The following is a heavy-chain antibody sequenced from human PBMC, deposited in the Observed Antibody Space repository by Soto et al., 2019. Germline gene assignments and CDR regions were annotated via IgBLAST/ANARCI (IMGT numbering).Heavy chain of an antibody. Sequence: GGSLRLSCAASGFTFSSYSMNWVRQAPGKGLEWVSYISSSSSTIYYAGSVKGRFTISRDNAKNSLYLQMNSLRDEDTAVYYCARDYYDSSGYYNFDYWGQGTLVTVSS. J-gene: IGHJ4*02. V-gene: IGHV3-48*02. D-gene: IGHD3-22*01. CDR3: ARDYYDSSGYYNFDY. CDR1: GFTFSSYS. CDR2: ISSSSSTI.